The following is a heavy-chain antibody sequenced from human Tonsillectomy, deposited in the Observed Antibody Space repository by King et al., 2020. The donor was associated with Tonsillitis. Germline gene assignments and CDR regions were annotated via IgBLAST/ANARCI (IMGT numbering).Heavy chain of an antibody. CDR3: VRDQEFQDSRSGAYYDVFAI. Sequence: VQLVESGGGLVQPGGSLRLSCAASGFSFSSYWMNWVRQAPGKGLEWVANIRHDGGKKQYVDSVKGRFTISRDNVDNSLYLQMNSLRAEDTAVYYCVRDQEFQDSRSGAYYDVFAIWGQGTMVTVSS. V-gene: IGHV3-7*03. CDR2: IRHDGGKK. D-gene: IGHD3-10*01. J-gene: IGHJ3*02. CDR1: GFSFSSYW.